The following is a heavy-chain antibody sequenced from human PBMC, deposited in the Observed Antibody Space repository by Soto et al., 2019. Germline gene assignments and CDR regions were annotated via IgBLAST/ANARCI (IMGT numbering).Heavy chain of an antibody. Sequence: ASVKVSFKASGYTFTSYAMHWLRQSPGQRLEWMGWINASNGNTKYSQKFQGRVTITRDTSASTAYMELSSLRSEDTAVYYCARFSVDSSGYRYDYWGQGTLVTVSS. D-gene: IGHD3-22*01. CDR1: GYTFTSYA. CDR2: INASNGNT. V-gene: IGHV1-3*01. J-gene: IGHJ4*02. CDR3: ARFSVDSSGYRYDY.